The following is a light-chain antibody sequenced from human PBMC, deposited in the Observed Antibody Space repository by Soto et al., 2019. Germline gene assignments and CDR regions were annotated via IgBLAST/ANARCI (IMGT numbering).Light chain of an antibody. Sequence: DIEITQSPSSLSASVGDRVTITCRASQSISSYLNWYQQKPGKAPKLLIYAASSLQSGVPSRFSGSGSGTEFTLTISSLQSEDFAVYYCQQYNNWPPWTFGQGTRWIS. CDR1: QSISSY. J-gene: IGKJ1*01. CDR2: AAS. V-gene: IGKV1-39*01. CDR3: QQYNNWPPWT.